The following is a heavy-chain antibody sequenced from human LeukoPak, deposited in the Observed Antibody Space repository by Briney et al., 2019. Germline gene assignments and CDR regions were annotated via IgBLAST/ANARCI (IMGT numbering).Heavy chain of an antibody. CDR1: GGSISGYY. J-gene: IGHJ4*02. D-gene: IGHD6-19*01. CDR3: VRDSGHFDY. Sequence: SGTLSLTCTVSGGSISGYYWHWIRQPPGKGLEWIGYISSTGSTTYNPSLKSRVTISVDTSKKQFSLRLSSVTAADTAVYYCVRDSGHFDYWGQGTLVTVSS. CDR2: ISSTGST. V-gene: IGHV4-59*01.